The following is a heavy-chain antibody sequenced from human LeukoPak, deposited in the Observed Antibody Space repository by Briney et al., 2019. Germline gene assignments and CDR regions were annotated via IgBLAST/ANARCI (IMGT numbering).Heavy chain of an antibody. CDR1: GFTFSSYE. Sequence: GGSLRLSCAASGFTFSSYEMNWVRQAPGKGLEWVSYISSSGSTIYYADSAKGRFTIPRENAKSSLYLQMNSLRADDTAVYYCARDLDRSGGSCYGWYFDYWGQGTLVTV. J-gene: IGHJ4*02. CDR3: ARDLDRSGGSCYGWYFDY. D-gene: IGHD2-15*01. CDR2: ISSSGSTI. V-gene: IGHV3-48*03.